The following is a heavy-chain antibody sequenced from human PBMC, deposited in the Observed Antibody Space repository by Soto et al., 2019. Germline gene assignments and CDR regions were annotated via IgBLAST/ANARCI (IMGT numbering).Heavy chain of an antibody. J-gene: IGHJ6*02. Sequence: SETLSLTCAVYGGSFSGYYWSWIRQPPGKGLEWIGEINHSGSTNYNPSLKSRVTISVDTSKNQFSLKLSSVTAADTAVDYCARGRGSSWYFSYYGMDVWGQGTTVT. V-gene: IGHV4-34*01. CDR1: GGSFSGYY. D-gene: IGHD6-13*01. CDR3: ARGRGSSWYFSYYGMDV. CDR2: INHSGST.